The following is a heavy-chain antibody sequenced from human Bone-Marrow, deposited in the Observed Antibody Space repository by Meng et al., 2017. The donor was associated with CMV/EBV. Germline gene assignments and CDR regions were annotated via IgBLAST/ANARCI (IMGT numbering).Heavy chain of an antibody. CDR1: GYTFTSYD. D-gene: IGHD1/OR15-1a*01. CDR2: MNPNSGNT. Sequence: ASVKVSCKASGYTFTSYDINWVRQATGQGLEWMGWMNPNSGNTGYAQKFQGRVTITRNTSISTAYMELSSLRSEDTAVYYCARWVNRLDDYYYGKDVWGQGTTVTVSS. J-gene: IGHJ6*02. CDR3: ARWVNRLDDYYYGKDV. V-gene: IGHV1-8*03.